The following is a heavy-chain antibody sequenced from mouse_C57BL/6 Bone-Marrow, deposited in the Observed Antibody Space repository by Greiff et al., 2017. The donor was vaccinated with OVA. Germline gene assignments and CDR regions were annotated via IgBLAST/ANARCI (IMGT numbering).Heavy chain of an antibody. D-gene: IGHD3-1*01. CDR3: ARPGLYYAMDY. Sequence: EVQLQQSGPELVKPGASVKISCKASGYTFTDYYMNWVKQSHGKSLEWIGDINPNNGGTSYNQKFKGKATLTVDTSSSTAYMELRRLTSEDSAVYSCARPGLYYAMDYWGQGTSVTVSS. CDR1: GYTFTDYY. CDR2: INPNNGGT. J-gene: IGHJ4*01. V-gene: IGHV1-26*01.